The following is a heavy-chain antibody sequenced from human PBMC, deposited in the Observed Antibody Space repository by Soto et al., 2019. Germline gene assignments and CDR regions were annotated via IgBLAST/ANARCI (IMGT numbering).Heavy chain of an antibody. J-gene: IGHJ6*02. D-gene: IGHD6-13*01. CDR3: ARVGDSSSWYFYYGMDV. CDR1: GFTFSSYG. CDR2: IWYDGSNK. Sequence: GGSLRLSCAASGFTFSSYGMHWVRQAPGKGLEWVAVIWYDGSNKYYADSVKGRFTISRDNSKNTLYLQMNSLRAEDTAVYYCARVGDSSSWYFYYGMDVWGQGTTVT. V-gene: IGHV3-33*01.